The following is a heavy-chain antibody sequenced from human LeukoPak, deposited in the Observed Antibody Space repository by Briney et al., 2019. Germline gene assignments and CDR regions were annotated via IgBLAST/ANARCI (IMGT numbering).Heavy chain of an antibody. D-gene: IGHD3-10*01. CDR2: ISSSGGTI. Sequence: PGGSLRLSCAASGFTFSSYEMNWVRQAPGKGLEWVSYISSSGGTIYYADSVKGRFTISRDNAKNSLYLQMNSLRAEDTAVYYCARDFYGSGSSFDYWGQGTLVTVYS. CDR3: ARDFYGSGSSFDY. J-gene: IGHJ4*02. V-gene: IGHV3-48*03. CDR1: GFTFSSYE.